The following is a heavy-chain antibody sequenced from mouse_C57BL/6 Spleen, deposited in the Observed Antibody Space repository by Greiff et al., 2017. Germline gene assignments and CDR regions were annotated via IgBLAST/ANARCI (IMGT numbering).Heavy chain of an antibody. Sequence: VQLQQPGAELVKPGASVKLSCKASGYTFTSYWMHWVKQRPGRGLEWIGRIDPNSGGTKYNEKFKGKATLTVDKPSSTAYMQRSSLTSEDSAVYYCARRGGSSYVGYFDVWGTGTTVTVSS. CDR1: GYTFTSYW. CDR2: IDPNSGGT. J-gene: IGHJ1*03. D-gene: IGHD1-1*01. V-gene: IGHV1-72*01. CDR3: ARRGGSSYVGYFDV.